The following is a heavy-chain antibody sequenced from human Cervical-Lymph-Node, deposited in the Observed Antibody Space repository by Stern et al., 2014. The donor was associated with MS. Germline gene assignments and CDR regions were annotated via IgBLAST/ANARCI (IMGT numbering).Heavy chain of an antibody. V-gene: IGHV4-39*01. J-gene: IGHJ4*02. D-gene: IGHD3-10*01. CDR1: GGSISSSSYY. Sequence: QVQLQESGPGLVKPSETLSLTCTVSGGSISSSSYYWGWIRQPPGKGLEWIGNIYYSGSTFYNPSLKSRVTISVDKSQNQVSLRRTFGTAADTAVYFCARLYGSAFDYWGQGSLVTVSS. CDR2: IYYSGST. CDR3: ARLYGSAFDY.